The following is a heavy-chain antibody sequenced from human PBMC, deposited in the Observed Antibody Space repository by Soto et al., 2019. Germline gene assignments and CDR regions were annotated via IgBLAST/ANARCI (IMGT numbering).Heavy chain of an antibody. CDR1: GFTFSSYG. Sequence: QVQLVESGGGVVQPGRSLRLSCAASGFTFSSYGMHWVRQAPGKGLEWVAVIWYDGSNKYYADSVKGRFTISRDNSKHTLYLQMNSLRAEDTAVYYCARDNRPDCPDATHAFDIWGQGTMVTVSS. D-gene: IGHD2-21*01. CDR2: IWYDGSNK. J-gene: IGHJ3*02. V-gene: IGHV3-33*01. CDR3: ARDNRPDCPDATHAFDI.